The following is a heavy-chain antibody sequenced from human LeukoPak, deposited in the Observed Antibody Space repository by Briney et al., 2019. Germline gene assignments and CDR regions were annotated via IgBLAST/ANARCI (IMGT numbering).Heavy chain of an antibody. CDR3: ARGGSGPYYYYYMDV. Sequence: SETLSLTCTVSGGSISSYYWSWIRQPPGKGLEWIGYIYYSGSTNYNPSLKSRVTISVDTSKNQFSLKLSSVTAADTAVYYCARGGSGPYYYYYMDVWGKGTTVTISS. D-gene: IGHD3-10*01. CDR1: GGSISSYY. J-gene: IGHJ6*03. V-gene: IGHV4-59*01. CDR2: IYYSGST.